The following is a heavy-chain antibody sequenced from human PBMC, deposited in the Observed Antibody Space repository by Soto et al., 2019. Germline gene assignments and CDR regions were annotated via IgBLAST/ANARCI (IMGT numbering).Heavy chain of an antibody. CDR3: ARGGGNGHPYWYFDV. CDR1: GGSFSGYY. Sequence: QVQLQQWGAGLLKPSETLSLTCAVYGGSFSGYYWSWIRQPPGEGLEWIGEINHSGSTNYNPSLKSRATISVDTSKNQFSLKLSSVTAADTAVYYCARGGGNGHPYWYFDVWGRDTLVTVSS. D-gene: IGHD2-8*01. CDR2: INHSGST. J-gene: IGHJ2*01. V-gene: IGHV4-34*01.